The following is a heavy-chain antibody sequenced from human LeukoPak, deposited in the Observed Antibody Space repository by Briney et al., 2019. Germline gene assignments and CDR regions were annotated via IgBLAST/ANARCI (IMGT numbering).Heavy chain of an antibody. Sequence: ASVKVCCKASGYTFTSYDINWVRQATGQGLEWMGWMNPNSGNTGYAQKFQGRVTMTRNTSISTAYMELSSLRSEDTAVYYCARGGPSSYGDYLYADYYYGMNVWGQGTTVTVSS. CDR3: ARGGPSSYGDYLYADYYYGMNV. CDR1: GYTFTSYD. V-gene: IGHV1-8*02. CDR2: MNPNSGNT. J-gene: IGHJ6*02. D-gene: IGHD4-17*01.